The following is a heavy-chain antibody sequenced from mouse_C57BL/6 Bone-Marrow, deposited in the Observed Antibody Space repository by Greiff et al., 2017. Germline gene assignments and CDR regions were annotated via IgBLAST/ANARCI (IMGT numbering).Heavy chain of an antibody. Sequence: QVQLKQSGAELVRPGTSVKVSCKASGYAFTNYLIEWVKQRPGQGLEWIGVINPGSGGTNYNEKFKGKATLTADKSSSTAYMQLSSLTSEDSAVYFCARSGLHYYGSSTYYFDYWGQGTTLTVSS. D-gene: IGHD1-1*01. CDR3: ARSGLHYYGSSTYYFDY. J-gene: IGHJ2*01. V-gene: IGHV1-54*01. CDR2: INPGSGGT. CDR1: GYAFTNYL.